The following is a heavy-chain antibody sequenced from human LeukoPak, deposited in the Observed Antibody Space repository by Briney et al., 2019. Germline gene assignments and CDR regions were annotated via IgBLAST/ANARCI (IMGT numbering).Heavy chain of an antibody. CDR1: GFTFSSYG. CDR2: ISYDGSNK. Sequence: GGSLRLSCAASGFTFSSYGMHWVRQAPGKGLEWVAVISYDGSNKYYADSVKGRFTISRDNSKNTLYLQMNSLRAEDTAVYYCAKDSKSYYYGSRSYTHPDYWGQGTLVTVSS. CDR3: AKDSKSYYYGSRSYTHPDY. V-gene: IGHV3-30*18. J-gene: IGHJ4*02. D-gene: IGHD3-10*01.